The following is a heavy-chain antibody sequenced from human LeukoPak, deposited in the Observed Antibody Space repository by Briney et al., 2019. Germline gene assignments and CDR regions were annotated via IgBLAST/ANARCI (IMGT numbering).Heavy chain of an antibody. J-gene: IGHJ4*02. Sequence: SETLSLTCAVYGGSFSGYYWSWIRQPPGKGLEWIGEINHSGSTNYNPSLKSRVTISVDTSKNQFSLKLSSVTAADTAVYYCARGPYGSGSYWVSFDYWGQGTLVTVSS. D-gene: IGHD3-10*01. CDR3: ARGPYGSGSYWVSFDY. CDR2: INHSGST. V-gene: IGHV4-34*01. CDR1: GGSFSGYY.